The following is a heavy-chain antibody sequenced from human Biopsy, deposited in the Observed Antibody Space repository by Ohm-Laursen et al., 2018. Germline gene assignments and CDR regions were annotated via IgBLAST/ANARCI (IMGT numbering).Heavy chain of an antibody. D-gene: IGHD2-15*01. Sequence: TPSLTCAVFGNTFSDYQWSWIRQPPGKGLEWIGQINQAGTTNYNPSLKSRVSISADASKYEFSLRLTSVTAADTAVYLCGNEVHGRDYWGLGAQVTVSS. CDR2: INQAGTT. J-gene: IGHJ4*02. V-gene: IGHV4-34*08. CDR1: GNTFSDYQ. CDR3: GNEVHGRDY.